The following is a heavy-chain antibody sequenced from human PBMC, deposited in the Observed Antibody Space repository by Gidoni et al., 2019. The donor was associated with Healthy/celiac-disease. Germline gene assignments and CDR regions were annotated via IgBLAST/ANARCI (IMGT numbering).Heavy chain of an antibody. CDR2: MGTAGDT. V-gene: IGHV3-13*01. CDR1: GFTFSSYD. CDR3: ARDGAGTRRSYWYFDL. D-gene: IGHD1-7*01. J-gene: IGHJ2*01. Sequence: EVQLVESGGGWVQPGGSLSISCAASGFTFSSYDMHWVRQATGKGLEWVSAMGTAGDTYYPGSVKGRFTISRENAKNSLYLQMNSLRAGDTAGYYGARDGAGTRRSYWYFDLWGRGTLVTVSS.